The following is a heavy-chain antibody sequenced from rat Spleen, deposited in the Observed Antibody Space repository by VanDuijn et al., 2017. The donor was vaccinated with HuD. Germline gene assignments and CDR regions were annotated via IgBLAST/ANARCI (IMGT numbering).Heavy chain of an antibody. D-gene: IGHD1-3*01. V-gene: IGHV3-3*01. CDR1: GYSITSGYG. CDR3: AKTTVAYYYVMDA. J-gene: IGHJ4*01. CDR2: INNAGST. Sequence: EVQLQESGPGLVKPSQSLSLSCSVTGYSITSGYGWNWIRKFPGNKLEWMGYINNAGSTKYNPPLQSQISITRDTSKNQFFLQLTSVTTEDTATYYCAKTTVAYYYVMDAWGQGASVTVSS.